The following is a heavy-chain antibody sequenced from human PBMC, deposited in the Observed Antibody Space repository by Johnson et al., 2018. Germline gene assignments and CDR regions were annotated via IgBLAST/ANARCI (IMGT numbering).Heavy chain of an antibody. CDR3: AQDPVWVAVVPTAEYFQH. CDR1: GFTFRNYG. D-gene: IGHD2-2*01. V-gene: IGHV3-30*18. Sequence: QVQLVQSGGGVVPPGRSLRLSCAASGFTFRNYGMHWVRQAPGKGLEWVALISYDGSNTDYTDSLNGRFTISRDNSENTLYLQMNTLRPDDTGVYYCAQDPVWVAVVPTAEYFQHWGQGTLVTVSS. J-gene: IGHJ1*01. CDR2: ISYDGSNT.